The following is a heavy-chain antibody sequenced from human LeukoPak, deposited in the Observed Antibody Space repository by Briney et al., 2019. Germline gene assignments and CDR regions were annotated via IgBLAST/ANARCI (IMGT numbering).Heavy chain of an antibody. CDR1: GFSFSSFW. CDR2: IKQDDSEK. J-gene: IGHJ5*02. V-gene: IGHV3-7*01. D-gene: IGHD3-10*01. CDR3: ARDSVYYYGSESYRWFDP. Sequence: GGSLTLSCAVSGFSFSSFWVSWARQARGQGQGLVANIKQDDSEKFYVGSLKRSFTISRDNDKNSLYLQMNSLRAEDTAVYYCARDSVYYYGSESYRWFDPWGQGTLVTVCS.